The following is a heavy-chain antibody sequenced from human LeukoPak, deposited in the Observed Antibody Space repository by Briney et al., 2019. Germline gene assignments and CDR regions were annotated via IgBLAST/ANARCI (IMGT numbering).Heavy chain of an antibody. D-gene: IGHD4-23*01. CDR1: GFTFSTYW. V-gene: IGHV3-74*01. Sequence: GGSLRLSCAASGFTFSTYWMHWVRHAPGKGLVWVSRINSDGSSTNYADSVKGRFTISRDNAKNTLYLQMNSLRAEDTAVYYCARGGRGGNSAFDYWGQGTLVTVSS. CDR3: ARGGRGGNSAFDY. J-gene: IGHJ4*02. CDR2: INSDGSST.